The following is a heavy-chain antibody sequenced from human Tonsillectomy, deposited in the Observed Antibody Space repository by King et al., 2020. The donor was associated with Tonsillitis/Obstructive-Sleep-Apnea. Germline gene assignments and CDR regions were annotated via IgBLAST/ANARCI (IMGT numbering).Heavy chain of an antibody. CDR3: ATAREDQLLRGWGAFDI. CDR2: FDPEDGET. D-gene: IGHD3-10*01. Sequence: QLVQSGAEVKKPGASVKVSCKVSGYSLTELSIHWVRQAPGKGLEWMGGFDPEDGETIYAQKFQGRVTMTDDISTDTAYMELSSLRSEDTAVYYCATAREDQLLRGWGAFDIWGQGTMVTVSS. CDR1: GYSLTELS. J-gene: IGHJ3*02. V-gene: IGHV1-24*01.